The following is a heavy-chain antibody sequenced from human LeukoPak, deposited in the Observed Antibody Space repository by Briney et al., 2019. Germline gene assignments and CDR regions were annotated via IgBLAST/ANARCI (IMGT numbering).Heavy chain of an antibody. V-gene: IGHV1-18*01. CDR2: ISAYSGNT. CDR3: ARARCSSISCTFDY. D-gene: IGHD2-2*01. CDR1: GYTFTSYG. Sequence: ASVKASCKASGYTFTSYGISWVRQAPGQGLEWMGWISAYSGNTNYAQNLQGRVTMTTDTSTTTAYMELRSLRSDETAVYYCARARCSSISCTFDYWGQGTLVTVSS. J-gene: IGHJ4*02.